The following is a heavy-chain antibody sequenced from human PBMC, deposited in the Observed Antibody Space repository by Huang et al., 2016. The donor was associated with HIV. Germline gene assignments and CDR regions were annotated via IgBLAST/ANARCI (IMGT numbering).Heavy chain of an antibody. CDR2: ISRTGSAK. D-gene: IGHD5-18*01. Sequence: EVHLVESGGGLVQPGGSLRLSCAASGFTFSSYSMNWVRQTPGKGVEWVSNISRTGSAKYNADSVKDRFTIARDNANNSWYLQMNSLRAEDAGVYFCAMGYGPFDFWGQGTLVTVSS. V-gene: IGHV3-48*01. J-gene: IGHJ4*02. CDR3: AMGYGPFDF. CDR1: GFTFSSYS.